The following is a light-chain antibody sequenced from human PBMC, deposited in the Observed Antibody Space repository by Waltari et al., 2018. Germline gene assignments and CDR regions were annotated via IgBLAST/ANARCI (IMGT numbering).Light chain of an antibody. J-gene: IGKJ5*01. CDR1: QSVGNR. V-gene: IGKV3-15*01. CDR3: QQYNNWPPKIT. Sequence: EIVMTQSPVTLSMSPGERATLSCRASQSVGNRLAWYQQKPGQSPRLLIYGASTRATGIPARFSGSGSGTEFTLTISSLQSEDFALYYCQQYNNWPPKITFGQGTRLEIK. CDR2: GAS.